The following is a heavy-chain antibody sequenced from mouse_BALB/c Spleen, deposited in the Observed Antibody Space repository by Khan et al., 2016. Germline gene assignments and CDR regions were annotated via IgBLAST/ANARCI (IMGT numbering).Heavy chain of an antibody. CDR1: GFTFTDYY. V-gene: IGHV7-3*02. CDR3: ARDYYYGSSYFDY. CDR2: LRNTANGYTT. D-gene: IGHD1-1*01. Sequence: EVELVESGGGLVQPGGSLRLSCATSGFTFTDYYMSWVRQPPGKALEWLGFLRNTANGYTTEYSASVKGRFTISRDNSQSILYRQMNTLRAEDSATYYWARDYYYGSSYFDYWGQGTTLTVTS. J-gene: IGHJ2*01.